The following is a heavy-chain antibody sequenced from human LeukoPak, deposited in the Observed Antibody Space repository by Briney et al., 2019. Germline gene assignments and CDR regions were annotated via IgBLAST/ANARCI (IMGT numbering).Heavy chain of an antibody. D-gene: IGHD2-21*02. CDR1: GFTVSTNY. J-gene: IGHJ4*02. CDR3: ARVETAYFDY. Sequence: GGSLRLSCAASGFTVSTNYMSWVRQAPGKGLEWVSVIYSGGITYYADSVKGRFTISRDNSKNTLYLQMNSLRAEDTAVYYCARVETAYFDYWGRGTLVTVSS. V-gene: IGHV3-66*01. CDR2: IYSGGIT.